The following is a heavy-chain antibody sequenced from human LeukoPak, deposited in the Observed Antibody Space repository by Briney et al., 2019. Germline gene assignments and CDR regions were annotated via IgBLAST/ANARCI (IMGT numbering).Heavy chain of an antibody. CDR2: FDPEDGET. CDR1: GYTLTELS. CDR3: ATGFITMVRGVNFDY. Sequence: ASVKVSCKVSGYTLTELSMHWVRQAPGKGLEWMGGFDPEDGETIYAQKFQGRVTMTEDTSTDTAYMELSSLRSEDTAVYYCATGFITMVRGVNFDYWGQATLVTVSS. J-gene: IGHJ4*02. D-gene: IGHD3-10*01. V-gene: IGHV1-24*01.